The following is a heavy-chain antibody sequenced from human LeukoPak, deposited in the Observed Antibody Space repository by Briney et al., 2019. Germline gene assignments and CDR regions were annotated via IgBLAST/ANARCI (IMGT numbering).Heavy chain of an antibody. CDR3: ATYYYDSSGYRTFDY. CDR2: FDPEDGET. Sequence: ASVKVSCKVSGYTLTELSMHWVRQAPGKGLEWMGGFDPEDGETIYVQKFQGRVTMTEDTSTDTAYMELSSLRSEDTAVYYCATYYYDSSGYRTFDYWGQGTLVTVSS. D-gene: IGHD3-22*01. V-gene: IGHV1-24*01. J-gene: IGHJ4*02. CDR1: GYTLTELS.